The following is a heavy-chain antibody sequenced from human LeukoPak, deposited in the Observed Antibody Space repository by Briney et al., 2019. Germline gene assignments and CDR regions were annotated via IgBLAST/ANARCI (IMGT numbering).Heavy chain of an antibody. V-gene: IGHV3-30*18. CDR2: ISYNGSNK. Sequence: GGSLRLACAASGFTVSRYGMHWVRQAPGKGLEWVAVISYNGSNKYYADSVKGRFTISRDNSKNTLYLQMNSLRAEDTAVYYCAKDLQSESAHLAYWGQGTLVTVSS. CDR3: AKDLQSESAHLAY. D-gene: IGHD2/OR15-2a*01. CDR1: GFTVSRYG. J-gene: IGHJ4*02.